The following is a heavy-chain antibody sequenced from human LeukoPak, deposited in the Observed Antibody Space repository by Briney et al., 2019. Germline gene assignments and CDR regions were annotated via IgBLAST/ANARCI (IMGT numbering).Heavy chain of an antibody. CDR2: INPNSGGT. Sequence: ASVKVSCKASGYTFTGYYMHWVRQAPGQGLEWMGWINPNSGGTNYAQKFQGRVTMTRDTSISTAYMELSRLRSDDTAVYYCARAPRYYYDSGGGNWFDPWGQGTLVTVSS. CDR1: GYTFTGYY. V-gene: IGHV1-2*02. D-gene: IGHD3-22*01. J-gene: IGHJ5*02. CDR3: ARAPRYYYDSGGGNWFDP.